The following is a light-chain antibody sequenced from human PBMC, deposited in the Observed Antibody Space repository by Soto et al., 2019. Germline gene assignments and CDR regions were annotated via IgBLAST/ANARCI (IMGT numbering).Light chain of an antibody. CDR2: DVS. J-gene: IGLJ7*01. Sequence: QSVLTQPRSVSGSPGQSVTISCTGTSNDVGGYNYVSWYQQHPGKAPKLMIYDVSKRPSGVPDRFSGSKSGNTASLTISGLQAEDEADYHCCSYAGSYPVIGGGTQLTVL. CDR3: CSYAGSYPV. V-gene: IGLV2-11*01. CDR1: SNDVGGYNY.